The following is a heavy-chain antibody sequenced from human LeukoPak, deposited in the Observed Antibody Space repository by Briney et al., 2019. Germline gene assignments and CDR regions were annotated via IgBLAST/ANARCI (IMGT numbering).Heavy chain of an antibody. Sequence: PGRSLRLSCAASGFTFSSYGMHWVRQAPGKGLEGVAVISYDGSNKYYADSVKGRFTISRDNSKNTLYLQMNSLRAEDTAVYYCGRDSLDPYSYGVPHYFDYWGQGTLVTVSS. V-gene: IGHV3-30*03. D-gene: IGHD5-18*01. CDR2: ISYDGSNK. J-gene: IGHJ4*02. CDR1: GFTFSSYG. CDR3: GRDSLDPYSYGVPHYFDY.